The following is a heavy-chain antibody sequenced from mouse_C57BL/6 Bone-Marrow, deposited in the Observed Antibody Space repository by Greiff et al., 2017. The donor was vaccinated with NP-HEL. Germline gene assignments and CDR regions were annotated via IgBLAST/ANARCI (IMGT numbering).Heavy chain of an antibody. D-gene: IGHD1-2*01. CDR1: GFTFSDYG. J-gene: IGHJ2*01. CDR3: ASDGTAYFDY. V-gene: IGHV5-17*01. Sequence: EVMLVESGGGLVKPGGSLKLSCAASGFTFSDYGMHWVRQAPEKGLEWVAYISSGSSTIYYADSVKGLFTISRYHHQQALFLQMTSLGSEYRAMYYCASDGTAYFDYWGQGTTLTVSS. CDR2: ISSGSSTI.